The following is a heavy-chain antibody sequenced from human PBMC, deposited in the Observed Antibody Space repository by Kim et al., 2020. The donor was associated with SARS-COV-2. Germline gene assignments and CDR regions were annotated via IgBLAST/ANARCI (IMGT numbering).Heavy chain of an antibody. V-gene: IGHV1-18*01. CDR1: GYTFTSYG. J-gene: IGHJ6*02. Sequence: ASVKVSCKASGYTFTSYGISWVRQAPGQGLEWMGWISAYNGNTNYAQKLQGRVTMTTDTSTSTAYMELRSLRSDDTAVYYCARDPVLMVYGDPNYYGMDVWGQGTTVTVSS. CDR2: ISAYNGNT. D-gene: IGHD2-8*01. CDR3: ARDPVLMVYGDPNYYGMDV.